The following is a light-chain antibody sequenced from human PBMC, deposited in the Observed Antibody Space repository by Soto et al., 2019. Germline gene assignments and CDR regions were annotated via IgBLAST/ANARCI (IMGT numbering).Light chain of an antibody. Sequence: AIQMTQSPSSLSASVGDRVTITCRASQDIGNELGWYQQEPGKAPKLLIHAASSLQSGVPSRFRGSGSGTDFTLTISSLQPEDFGSYYCLQDVDYPRTFGQGTKVEIK. CDR2: AAS. CDR1: QDIGNE. CDR3: LQDVDYPRT. V-gene: IGKV1-6*01. J-gene: IGKJ1*01.